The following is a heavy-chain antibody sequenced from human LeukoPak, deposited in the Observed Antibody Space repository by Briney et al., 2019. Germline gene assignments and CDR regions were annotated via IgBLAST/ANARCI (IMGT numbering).Heavy chain of an antibody. D-gene: IGHD2-2*01. CDR2: IYHSGST. CDR1: GGSISSYY. Sequence: PSETLSLTCTVSGGSISSYYWSWIRQPPGKGLEWIGYIYHSGSTYYNPSLKSRVTISVDRSKNQFSLKLSSVTAADTAVYYCAGPRSSTSRGAFDYWGQGTLVTVSS. V-gene: IGHV4-59*12. CDR3: AGPRSSTSRGAFDY. J-gene: IGHJ4*02.